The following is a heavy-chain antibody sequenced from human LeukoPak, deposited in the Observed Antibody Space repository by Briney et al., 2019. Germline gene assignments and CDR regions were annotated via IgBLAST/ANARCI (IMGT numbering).Heavy chain of an antibody. V-gene: IGHV3-23*01. D-gene: IGHD6-13*01. CDR2: ISGSDRST. CDR3: AKGAGAAGTFDY. J-gene: IGHJ4*02. Sequence: GGSLRLSCAASGFTFSSYAMSWVRRAPGKGLEWVSAISGSDRSTYYADSVKGRFTISRDNSRNTLYLQMNSLRAEDTAVYYCAKGAGAAGTFDYWGRGILVTVSA. CDR1: GFTFSSYA.